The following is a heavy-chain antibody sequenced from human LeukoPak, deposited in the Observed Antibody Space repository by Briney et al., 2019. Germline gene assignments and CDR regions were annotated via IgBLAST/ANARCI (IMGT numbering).Heavy chain of an antibody. J-gene: IGHJ4*02. CDR2: ISYDGSNK. Sequence: GGSLRLSCAASGFPFSSYAMNWVRQAPGKGLEWVAVISYDGSNKYYADSVKGRFTISRDNSKNTLYLQMNSLRAEDTAVYYCARVRIRGYSSGVFDYWGQGTLVTVSS. CDR3: ARVRIRGYSSGVFDY. V-gene: IGHV3-30-3*01. CDR1: GFPFSSYA. D-gene: IGHD6-19*01.